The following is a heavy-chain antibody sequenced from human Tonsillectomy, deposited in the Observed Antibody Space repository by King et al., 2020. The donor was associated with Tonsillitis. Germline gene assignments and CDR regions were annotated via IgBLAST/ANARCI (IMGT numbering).Heavy chain of an antibody. J-gene: IGHJ4*02. CDR2: IKSKTDGGTT. D-gene: IGHD1-26*01. Sequence: VQLVESGGGLVKPGGSLRLSCAASGFTFSNAWMSWVRQAPGKGLEWVGRIKSKTDGGTTDYAAPVKGRFTISRDDSKNTLYLQMNSLKTEDTAVYYCTNGLIVGATMRVYWGQGTLVTVSS. V-gene: IGHV3-15*01. CDR3: TNGLIVGATMRVY. CDR1: GFTFSNAW.